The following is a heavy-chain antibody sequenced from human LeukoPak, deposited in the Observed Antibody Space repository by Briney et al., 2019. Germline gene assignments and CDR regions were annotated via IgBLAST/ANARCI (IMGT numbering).Heavy chain of an antibody. CDR3: AKDDDWRGSYNYYYMDV. J-gene: IGHJ6*03. D-gene: IGHD3-3*01. V-gene: IGHV3-33*06. CDR1: GVNFGSYG. CDR2: IWYDGSSE. Sequence: QPGRSLRLSCAASGVNFGSYGMHWVRQAPGKGLEWVAVIWYDGSSEQYADSVKGRFTISRDNSRDTLYLQMNSLRAEDTAVYYCAKDDDWRGSYNYYYMDVWGKGTSVTVSS.